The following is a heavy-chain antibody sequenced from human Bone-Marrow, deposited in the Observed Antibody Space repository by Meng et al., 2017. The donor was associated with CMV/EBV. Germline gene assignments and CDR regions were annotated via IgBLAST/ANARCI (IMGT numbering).Heavy chain of an antibody. CDR3: ARGSRAGYQLLYERYNWNYPYYDY. D-gene: IGHD1-7*01. CDR1: GFTFSSYE. V-gene: IGHV3-48*03. CDR2: ISSSGSTI. Sequence: GASLKISCAASGFTFSSYEMNWVRQAPGKGLEWVSYISSSGSTIYYADSVKGRFTISRDNAKNSLYLQMNSLRAEDTAVYYCARGSRAGYQLLYERYNWNYPYYDYWGQGTLVTVSS. J-gene: IGHJ4*02.